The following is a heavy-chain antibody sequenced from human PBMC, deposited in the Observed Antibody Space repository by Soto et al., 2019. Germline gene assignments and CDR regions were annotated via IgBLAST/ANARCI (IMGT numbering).Heavy chain of an antibody. Sequence: SETLSLTCTVCGDSVNSGSYYWTWVRQPPGKGLEWIGYISYSGSTNYNPSLHSRVTISIDTSKNQFSLKLTSVTAADTAFYFCARDIRGYSRAFDFWGQGTLVTVSS. D-gene: IGHD5-18*01. CDR1: GDSVNSGSYY. V-gene: IGHV4-61*01. CDR3: ARDIRGYSRAFDF. CDR2: ISYSGST. J-gene: IGHJ4*02.